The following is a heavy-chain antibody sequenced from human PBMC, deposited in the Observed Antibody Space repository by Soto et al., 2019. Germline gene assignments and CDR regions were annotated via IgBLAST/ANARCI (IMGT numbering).Heavy chain of an antibody. V-gene: IGHV4-59*01. CDR2: IYYSGST. CDR1: GGSISSYY. D-gene: IGHD2-8*01. Sequence: QVQLQESGPGLVKPSETLSLTCTVSGGSISSYYWSWIRQPPGKGLEWIGYIYYSGSTNYNPSLKSRVTISVDTSKNQFSLKLSSVTAADTAVYYCARSGPAAGYCTNGVCYSDVWGKGTTVTVSS. CDR3: ARSGPAAGYCTNGVCYSDV. J-gene: IGHJ6*04.